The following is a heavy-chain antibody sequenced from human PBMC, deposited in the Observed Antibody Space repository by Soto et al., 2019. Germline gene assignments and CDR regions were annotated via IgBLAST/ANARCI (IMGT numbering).Heavy chain of an antibody. V-gene: IGHV3-23*01. CDR2: ISGSGGST. D-gene: IGHD1-26*01. J-gene: IGHJ6*04. Sequence: GGSLRLSCAASGFTFSSYAMSWVRQAPGKGLEWVSAISGSGGSTYYADSVKGRFTIYRDNSKNTLYLQMNSLRAGDTAVYYCVKGGSQVPYYYYYYGMDVWGKGTTVTV. CDR3: VKGGSQVPYYYYYYGMDV. CDR1: GFTFSSYA.